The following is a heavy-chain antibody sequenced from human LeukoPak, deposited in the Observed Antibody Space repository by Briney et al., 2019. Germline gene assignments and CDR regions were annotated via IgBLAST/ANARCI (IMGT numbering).Heavy chain of an antibody. CDR3: ARGPFQYYGMDV. CDR2: IYYTGNT. V-gene: IGHV4-59*01. CDR1: GGSISNNY. J-gene: IGHJ6*02. Sequence: SETLSLTCTVSGGSISNNYWSWIRQPPGKGLEWIGYIYYTGNTNYNPSLKSRVTISVDTSKSQFSLRLSSVTAADTAVYYCARGPFQYYGMDVWGQGATVTVSS.